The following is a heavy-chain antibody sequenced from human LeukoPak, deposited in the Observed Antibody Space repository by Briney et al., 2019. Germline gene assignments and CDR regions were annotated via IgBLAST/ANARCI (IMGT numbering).Heavy chain of an antibody. CDR2: ISSSGSTI. CDR1: GFTFSDYY. CDR3: VSDRYYHYYDSNGHYGMDV. V-gene: IGHV3-11*01. D-gene: IGHD3-22*01. Sequence: SGRSLRLSCAASGFTFSDYYMSWIRQAPGKGLEWVSYISSSGSTIYYADSVKGRFTISRDNAKNSLYLQMNSLRAEDTAVYYCVSDRYYHYYDSNGHYGMDVWGQGTTVTVSS. J-gene: IGHJ6*02.